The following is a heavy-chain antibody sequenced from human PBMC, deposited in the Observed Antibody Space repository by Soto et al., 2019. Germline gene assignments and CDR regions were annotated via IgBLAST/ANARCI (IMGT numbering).Heavy chain of an antibody. CDR1: GLTFSDYY. J-gene: IGHJ4*02. V-gene: IGHV3-11*06. D-gene: IGHD6-13*01. CDR3: ARVPVAAAALDY. Sequence: PGGSLRLSCAASGLTFSDYYMSWIRQAPGKGLEWVSYISSSSSYTNYADSVKGRFTISRDNAKNSLYLQMNSLRAEDTAVYYCARVPVAAAALDYWGQGTLVTVSS. CDR2: ISSSSSYT.